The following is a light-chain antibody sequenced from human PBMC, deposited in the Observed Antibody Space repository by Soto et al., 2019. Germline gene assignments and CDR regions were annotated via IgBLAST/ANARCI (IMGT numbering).Light chain of an antibody. CDR1: QSVSTN. Sequence: EIVMTQSPATLSLSPGERVTLSCRASQSVSTNFAWYQQKPGQAPRLLIYGASTRATGIPARFSGSGSGTEFTLTISSLQSEDFAVYYCHQYNNWPPITFGQGTRLEIK. J-gene: IGKJ5*01. CDR2: GAS. CDR3: HQYNNWPPIT. V-gene: IGKV3-15*01.